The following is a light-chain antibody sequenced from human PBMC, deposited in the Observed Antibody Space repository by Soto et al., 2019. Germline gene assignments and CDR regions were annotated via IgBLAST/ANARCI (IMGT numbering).Light chain of an antibody. J-gene: IGKJ3*01. CDR3: LQDFTYPRT. V-gene: IGKV1-6*01. Sequence: AIQMTQSPSSLSASVGDRVTMTCRASQGIKNDLGWYQQRPGKAPRLLIYGASTLYSGVPSRFSATGSGIDFTLTINILQPEDFATYYCLQDFTYPRTFGPGTRV. CDR2: GAS. CDR1: QGIKND.